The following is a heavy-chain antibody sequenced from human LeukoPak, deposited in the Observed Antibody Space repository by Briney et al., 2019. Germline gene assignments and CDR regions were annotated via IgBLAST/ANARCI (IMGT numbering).Heavy chain of an antibody. J-gene: IGHJ6*03. CDR2: IYYSGST. V-gene: IGHV4-34*01. D-gene: IGHD6-19*01. Sequence: PSETLSLTCAVYGGSFSGYYWSWIRQPPGKGLEWIGSIYYSGSTYYNPSLKSRVTISVDTSKNQFSLKLSSVTAADTAVYYCARISRYSSGRGYYMDVWGKGTTVTVSS. CDR3: ARISRYSSGRGYYMDV. CDR1: GGSFSGYY.